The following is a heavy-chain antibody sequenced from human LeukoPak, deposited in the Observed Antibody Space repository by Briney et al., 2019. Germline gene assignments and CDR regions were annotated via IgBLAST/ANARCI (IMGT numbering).Heavy chain of an antibody. Sequence: SETLSLTCTVSGGSISSYYWSGTPRPPGKGLEGIGYIYYSGSTNYNPSLKSRVILSVDTSKNQFSLKLSSVTAADTAVYYWARDKRHDYGGYWFDPWGQGTLVTVSS. D-gene: IGHD4-23*01. CDR2: IYYSGST. J-gene: IGHJ5*02. CDR3: ARDKRHDYGGYWFDP. CDR1: GGSISSYY. V-gene: IGHV4-59*12.